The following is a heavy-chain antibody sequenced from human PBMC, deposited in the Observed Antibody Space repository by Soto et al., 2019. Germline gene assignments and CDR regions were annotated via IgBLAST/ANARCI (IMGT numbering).Heavy chain of an antibody. D-gene: IGHD2-15*01. CDR2: IIPIFGTA. CDR3: ERDVVVVAATPGWFDP. Sequence: QVQLVQSGAEVKKPGSSVKVSCKASGGTFSSYAISWVRQAPGQGLEWMGGIIPIFGTANYAQKFQGRVTITADESTSTAYMELSSLRSEDTAVYYCERDVVVVAATPGWFDPWGQGTLVTVSS. V-gene: IGHV1-69*01. CDR1: GGTFSSYA. J-gene: IGHJ5*02.